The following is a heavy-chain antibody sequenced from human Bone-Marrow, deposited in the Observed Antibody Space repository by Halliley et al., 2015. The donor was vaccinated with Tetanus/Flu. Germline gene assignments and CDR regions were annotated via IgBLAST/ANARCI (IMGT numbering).Heavy chain of an antibody. CDR1: GFTFSSYG. CDR2: ISYDGSNK. V-gene: IGHV3-30*18. J-gene: IGHJ6*02. Sequence: SLRLSCAASGFTFSSYGMHWVRQAPGKGLEWVAVISYDGSNKYYADSVKGRFTISRDNSKNTLCLQMNSLRAEDTAVYYCAKDHGVVVPAALLMDVWGQGTTVTVSS. CDR3: AKDHGVVVPAALLMDV. D-gene: IGHD2-2*01.